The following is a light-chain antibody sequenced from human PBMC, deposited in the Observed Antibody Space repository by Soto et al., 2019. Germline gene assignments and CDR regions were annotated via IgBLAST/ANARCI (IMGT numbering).Light chain of an antibody. CDR2: DAS. J-gene: IGKJ1*01. Sequence: MVLTQSPATLSSSPGERATLSCRASQHIWSYLAWYQQKPGQAPRLLMYDASKRATGIPARFSGSGSGTDFTLTISSLEPEDFAVYYCQQRSRWPWTFGQGTKVDIK. V-gene: IGKV3-11*01. CDR3: QQRSRWPWT. CDR1: QHIWSY.